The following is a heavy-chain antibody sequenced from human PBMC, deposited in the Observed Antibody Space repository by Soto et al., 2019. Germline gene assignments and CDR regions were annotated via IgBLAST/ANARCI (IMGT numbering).Heavy chain of an antibody. D-gene: IGHD3-22*01. CDR3: AKDGDYYDSSGYYYYFDY. Sequence: SETLSLTCTVSGGSISGYYWSWIRQPPGKGLEWIGYMYNTGSTVYNPSFKSRVTISVDTSKNQFSLKLNSVTAADTAVYYCAKDGDYYDSSGYYYYFDYWGQGTLVTVSS. CDR1: GGSISGYY. J-gene: IGHJ4*02. CDR2: MYNTGST. V-gene: IGHV4-59*01.